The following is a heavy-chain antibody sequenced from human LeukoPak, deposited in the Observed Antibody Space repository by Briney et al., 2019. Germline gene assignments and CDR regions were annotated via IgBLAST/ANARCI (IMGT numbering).Heavy chain of an antibody. CDR1: GGSISSYY. CDR2: IYYSGST. CDR3: ARDRRLQY. V-gene: IGHV4-59*01. J-gene: IGHJ4*02. D-gene: IGHD5-24*01. Sequence: PSETLSLTCTVSGGSISSYYWSWIRQPPGKGLEWIGYIYYSGSTNYNPSLKSRVTISVDTSKNQFSLKLSSATAADTAVYYCARDRRLQYWGQGTLVTVSS.